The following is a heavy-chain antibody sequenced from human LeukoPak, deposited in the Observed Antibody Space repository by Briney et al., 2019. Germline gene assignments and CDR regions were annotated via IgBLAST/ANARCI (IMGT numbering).Heavy chain of an antibody. Sequence: GGSLTLSCAASGLTLSGYYMSWIRQAPGKGLEWVSHISRSGLTIYYADSVKGRFTISRDNANNSLYLQMISLRAEDTAVYYCARGEVLSTSSDGDFQHWGQGALVTVSS. D-gene: IGHD6-6*01. J-gene: IGHJ1*01. CDR2: ISRSGLTI. V-gene: IGHV3-11*01. CDR3: ARGEVLSTSSDGDFQH. CDR1: GLTLSGYY.